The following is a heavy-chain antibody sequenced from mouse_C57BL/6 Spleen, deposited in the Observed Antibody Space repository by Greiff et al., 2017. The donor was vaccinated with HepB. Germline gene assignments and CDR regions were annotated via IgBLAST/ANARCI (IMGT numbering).Heavy chain of an antibody. Sequence: VQLQQSGAELARPGASVKLSCKASGYTFTSYGISWVKQRTGQGLEWIGVIYPRSGNTYYNEKFKGKATLTADKSSSTAYMELRSLTSEDSAVYFCATEGSSYGGYWGQGTTLTVSS. CDR3: ATEGSSYGGY. CDR1: GYTFTSYG. V-gene: IGHV1-81*01. D-gene: IGHD1-1*01. J-gene: IGHJ2*01. CDR2: IYPRSGNT.